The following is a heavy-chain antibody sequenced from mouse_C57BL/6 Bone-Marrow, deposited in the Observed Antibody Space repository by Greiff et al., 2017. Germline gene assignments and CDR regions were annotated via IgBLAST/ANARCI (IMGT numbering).Heavy chain of an antibody. Sequence: EVQLQQSGAELVRPGASVKLSCTASGFNIKDYYMHWVKQRPEQGLEWIGWIDPENGDTEYASKFQGKATITADTSSNTAYLQLSSLTSEDTAVYYCTVFYYDYSYYFDYWGQGTTLTVSS. CDR3: TVFYYDYSYYFDY. J-gene: IGHJ2*01. CDR1: GFNIKDYY. CDR2: IDPENGDT. V-gene: IGHV14-4*01. D-gene: IGHD2-4*01.